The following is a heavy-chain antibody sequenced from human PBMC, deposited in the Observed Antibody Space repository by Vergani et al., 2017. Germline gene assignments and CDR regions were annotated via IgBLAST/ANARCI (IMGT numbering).Heavy chain of an antibody. CDR3: ARQKDYYMDV. Sequence: QVQLQESGPGLVKPSETLSLTCAVSGFSIDNGYYWDWIRQPPGKGLEWIGSIYRTGRTHFNPSLKSRVTISLDTSENHLSLKLTSVTAADTAVYYCARQKDYYMDVWGKGATVTVSS. CDR2: IYRTGRT. V-gene: IGHV4-38-2*01. CDR1: GFSIDNGYY. J-gene: IGHJ6*03.